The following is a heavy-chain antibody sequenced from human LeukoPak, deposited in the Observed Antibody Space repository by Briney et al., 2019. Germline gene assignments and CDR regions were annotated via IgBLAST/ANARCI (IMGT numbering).Heavy chain of an antibody. CDR1: GGSILTTNW. Sequence: SETLSLTCAVSGGSILTTNWWSWVRQTPGKGLEWIGEVHLSEASNYNPSLKSRVSMSLGKSQNQLSLTLTSVTAADTALYYCARESGAFSPFGCLGQGTLVTVSS. D-gene: IGHD1-26*01. CDR3: ARESGAFSPFGC. CDR2: VHLSEAS. V-gene: IGHV4-4*02. J-gene: IGHJ4*02.